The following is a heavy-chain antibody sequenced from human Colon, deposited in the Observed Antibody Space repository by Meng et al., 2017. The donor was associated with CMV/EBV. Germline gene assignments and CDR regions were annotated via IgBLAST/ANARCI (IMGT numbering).Heavy chain of an antibody. Sequence: SETLSLTCTVSGGSVSTGNYYWCWIRQPPGKGLEWIGYIHYSGSTNYYPSLKSRVTISADTSKNEFSLKLRSVTAADTAVYYCARQRRRINLLKGNEADFHGDLDVWGQGTTVTVSS. D-gene: IGHD3-10*01. J-gene: IGHJ6*02. CDR2: IHYSGST. V-gene: IGHV4-61*01. CDR3: ARQRRRINLLKGNEADFHGDLDV. CDR1: GGSVSTGNYY.